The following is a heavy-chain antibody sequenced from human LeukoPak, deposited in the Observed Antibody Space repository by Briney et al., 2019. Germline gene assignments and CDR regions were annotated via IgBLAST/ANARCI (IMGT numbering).Heavy chain of an antibody. V-gene: IGHV4-34*01. J-gene: IGHJ3*02. CDR3: ARGGLGDAFDI. CDR1: GGSFSGYY. CDR2: INHSGST. Sequence: TXXXYGGSFSGYYWSWIRQPPGKGLEWIGEINHSGSTNYNPSLKSRVTISVDTSKNQFSLKLSSVTAADTAVYYCARGGLGDAFDIWGQGTMVTVSS.